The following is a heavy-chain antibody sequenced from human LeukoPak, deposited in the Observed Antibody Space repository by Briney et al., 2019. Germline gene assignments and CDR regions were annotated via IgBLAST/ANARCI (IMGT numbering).Heavy chain of an antibody. V-gene: IGHV3-11*04. Sequence: GGSLRLSCAASGFTFSDYYMSWIRQAPGKGLEWVSYISSSGTTIYYADSVEGRFTISRDNSKNVLSLQMNNLKAEDTAVYFCARERTEFGSRGFAFDSWGQGTTVAVSS. CDR2: ISSSGTTI. D-gene: IGHD3-10*01. J-gene: IGHJ3*02. CDR3: ARERTEFGSRGFAFDS. CDR1: GFTFSDYY.